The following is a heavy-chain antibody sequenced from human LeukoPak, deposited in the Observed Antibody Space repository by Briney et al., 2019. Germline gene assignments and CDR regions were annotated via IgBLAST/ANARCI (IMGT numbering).Heavy chain of an antibody. V-gene: IGHV3-13*01. D-gene: IGHD3-22*01. J-gene: IGHJ4*02. CDR2: IGTLGDT. CDR1: GFTFSAFD. CDR3: ARGRHNNYYDSSGYYPY. Sequence: PGGFLRLSCAASGFTFSAFDRHWVRQSTGKGLEWVSGIGTLGDTYYADSVKGRFTISRDNAENSLYLQMNSLRAGDTAVYYCARGRHNNYYDSSGYYPYWGQGILVTVSS.